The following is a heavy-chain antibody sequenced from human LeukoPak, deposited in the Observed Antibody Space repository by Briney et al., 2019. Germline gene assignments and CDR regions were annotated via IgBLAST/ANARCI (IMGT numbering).Heavy chain of an antibody. D-gene: IGHD4-11*01. V-gene: IGHV4-31*03. CDR3: ARDLGTTDSRRHWYFDL. J-gene: IGHJ2*01. CDR2: IYHSGSP. CDR1: GDSLGSGDYY. Sequence: SETLSLTCTVSGDSLGSGDYYWNWVRQHPEKGLEWIGYIYHSGSPYYNPSLKSRTSISIDTSKNQVSLKLASVTVADTAVYFCARDLGTTDSRRHWYFDLWGLGTLVTVPS.